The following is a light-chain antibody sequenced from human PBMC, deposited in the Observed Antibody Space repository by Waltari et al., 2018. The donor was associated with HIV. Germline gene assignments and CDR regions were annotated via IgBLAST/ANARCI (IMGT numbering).Light chain of an antibody. J-gene: IGLJ3*02. V-gene: IGLV1-40*01. CDR2: DNP. CDR3: QSYDSGLSGSV. CDR1: SSNIGAGYD. Sequence: QSVLTQPPSVSGAPGQRVTISCTGSSSNIGAGYDVHWYQQLPGTAPKLLIYDNPNRPSGVPDRFSGSKAGTSASLAITGLQAEDEAQYYCQSYDSGLSGSVFGGGTKLTVL.